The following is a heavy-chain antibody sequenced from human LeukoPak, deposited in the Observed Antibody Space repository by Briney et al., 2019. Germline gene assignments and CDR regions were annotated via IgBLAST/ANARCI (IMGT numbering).Heavy chain of an antibody. D-gene: IGHD3-22*01. CDR3: ARPYYYDSRIDP. CDR1: GGSISSYY. CDR2: IYYSGST. Sequence: PSETLSLTCTVSGGSISSYYWSWIRQPPGKGLEWIGYIYYSGSTYYNPSLKSRVTISLDTSKNQFSLKLSSVTAADTAVYYCARPYYYDSRIDPWGQGTLVTVSS. V-gene: IGHV4-59*08. J-gene: IGHJ5*02.